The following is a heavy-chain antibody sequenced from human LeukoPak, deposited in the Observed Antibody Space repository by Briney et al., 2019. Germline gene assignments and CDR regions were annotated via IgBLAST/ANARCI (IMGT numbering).Heavy chain of an antibody. Sequence: SETLSLTCSVSGGSISTYSWNWIRQPPGKGLEWIGEINHSGSTNYNPSLKSRVTISVDTSKNQFSLKLSSVTAADTAVYYCARLVGDGYSYWGQGTLVTVSS. D-gene: IGHD5-24*01. CDR2: INHSGST. J-gene: IGHJ4*02. CDR3: ARLVGDGYSY. CDR1: GGSISTYS. V-gene: IGHV4-34*01.